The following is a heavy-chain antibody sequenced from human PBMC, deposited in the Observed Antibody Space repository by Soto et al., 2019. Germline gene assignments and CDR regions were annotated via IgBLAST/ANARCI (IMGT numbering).Heavy chain of an antibody. Sequence: QVQLVESGGGVVQPGGSLRLSCAASGFTFRTYAMDWVRQAPGKGLEWVAVISYDGTNKYYADSVKGRFTISRDNSKNPLSLQKNSLRAEDTAVYFRAGGDSDSWSGLWGQGTLVTVSS. CDR3: AGGDSDSWSGL. V-gene: IGHV3-30*01. CDR1: GFTFRTYA. J-gene: IGHJ4*02. D-gene: IGHD6-13*01. CDR2: ISYDGTNK.